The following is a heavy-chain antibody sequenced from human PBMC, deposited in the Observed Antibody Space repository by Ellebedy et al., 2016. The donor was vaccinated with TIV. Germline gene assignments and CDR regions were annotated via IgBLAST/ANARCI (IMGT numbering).Heavy chain of an antibody. CDR1: GGSISSYY. CDR3: ARTYYDFWSGYYFDY. V-gene: IGHV4-59*13. D-gene: IGHD3-3*01. CDR2: IYYSGST. Sequence: SETLSLXCTVSGGSISSYYWSWIRQPPGKGLEWIGYIYYSGSTNYNPSLKSRVTISVDTSKNQFSLKLSSVTAADTAVYYCARTYYDFWSGYYFDYWGQGTLVTVSS. J-gene: IGHJ4*02.